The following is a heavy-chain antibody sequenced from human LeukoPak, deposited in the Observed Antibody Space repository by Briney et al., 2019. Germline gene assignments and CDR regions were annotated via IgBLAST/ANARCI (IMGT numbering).Heavy chain of an antibody. J-gene: IGHJ4*02. CDR1: GGSISTYF. D-gene: IGHD1-20*01. Sequence: SETLSLSCTVSGGSISTYFWNWIRQPPGKGLEWIGYIYYSGSTDYNPSLKSRVTISVDTSKNQFSLRLSSVTAADTAVYYCARAVGGISGIFVYWGQGTLVTVSS. CDR3: ARAVGGISGIFVY. V-gene: IGHV4-59*08. CDR2: IYYSGST.